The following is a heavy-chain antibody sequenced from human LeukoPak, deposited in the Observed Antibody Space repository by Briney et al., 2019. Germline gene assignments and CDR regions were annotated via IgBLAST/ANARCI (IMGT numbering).Heavy chain of an antibody. Sequence: PSETLSLTCAVYGGSFSGYYWSWIRQPPGKGLEWIGEINHSGSTYYNPSLKSRVTISVDTSKNQFSLKLSSVAAADTAVYYCAREYRDNWFDPWGQGTLVTVSS. CDR1: GGSFSGYY. CDR3: AREYRDNWFDP. CDR2: INHSGST. J-gene: IGHJ5*02. V-gene: IGHV4-34*09. D-gene: IGHD1-14*01.